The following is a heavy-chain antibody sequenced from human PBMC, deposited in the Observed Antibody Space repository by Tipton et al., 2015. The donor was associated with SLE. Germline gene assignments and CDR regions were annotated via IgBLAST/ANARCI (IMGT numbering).Heavy chain of an antibody. CDR3: ARGPHLDYGDYLDS. J-gene: IGHJ4*02. CDR2: INHGGST. CDR1: GGSVIGYY. Sequence: TLSLTCAVNGGSVIGYYWSWIRQPPGKGLEWIGEINHGGSTNYNSSLKSRVTISVDMSMNHFSLKLRSLTAADTAVYFCARGPHLDYGDYLDSWGQGTLVTVSS. D-gene: IGHD4-17*01. V-gene: IGHV4-34*01.